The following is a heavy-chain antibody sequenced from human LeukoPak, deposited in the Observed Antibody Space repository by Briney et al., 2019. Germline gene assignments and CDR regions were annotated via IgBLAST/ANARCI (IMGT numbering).Heavy chain of an antibody. V-gene: IGHV3-30*03. CDR1: GFTFSSYG. CDR3: ARDLGHIVVDY. CDR2: ISYDGSNK. J-gene: IGHJ4*02. Sequence: GGCLRLSCAASGFTFSSYGMHWVRQAPGKGLEWVAVISYDGSNKYYADSVKGRFTISRDNSKNTLYLQMNSLRAEDTAVYYCARDLGHIVVDYWGQGTLVTVSS. D-gene: IGHD2-21*01.